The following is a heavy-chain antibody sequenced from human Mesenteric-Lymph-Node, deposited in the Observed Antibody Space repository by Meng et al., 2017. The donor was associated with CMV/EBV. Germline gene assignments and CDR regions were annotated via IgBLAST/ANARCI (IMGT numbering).Heavy chain of an antibody. D-gene: IGHD1-14*01. V-gene: IGHV1-3*01. CDR2: INAGNGNT. J-gene: IGHJ4*02. CDR1: GYTFTSYA. Sequence: KVSGKASGYTFTSYAMHWVRQAHGQRLEWMGWINAGNGNTKYSQKFQGRVTITRDTSASTAYMELSSLRSEDTAVYYCAGETGGGLDYWGQGTLVTVSS. CDR3: AGETGGGLDY.